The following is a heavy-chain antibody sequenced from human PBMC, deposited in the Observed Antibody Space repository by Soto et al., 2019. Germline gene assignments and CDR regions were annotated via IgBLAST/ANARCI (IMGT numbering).Heavy chain of an antibody. D-gene: IGHD3-10*01. V-gene: IGHV3-23*01. CDR2: ITDTGGDA. CDR1: GLTFGSRA. Sequence: RRLSCVASGLTFGSRAMTWVRQAPGEGLQWVSTITDTGGDAKYADSVRGRFVISRDNSKKTLYLQMTSLTAEDSAMYYCARGSTDSYPGSRIFDFWGRGTLVTVSS. CDR3: ARGSTDSYPGSRIFDF. J-gene: IGHJ4*02.